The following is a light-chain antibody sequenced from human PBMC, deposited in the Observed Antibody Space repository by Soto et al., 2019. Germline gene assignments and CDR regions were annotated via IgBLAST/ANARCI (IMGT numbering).Light chain of an antibody. CDR2: GAS. J-gene: IGKJ1*01. Sequence: EIVMTQSPATLSVSPGERATLSCRASQSVSSNLAWYQQKPGQAPRLLIYGASTRATAIPARFSGSGSGTEFTLTISSLQSEDCAVYYCQQYNNWPRRTVGQGTNVEIQ. V-gene: IGKV3-15*01. CDR3: QQYNNWPRRT. CDR1: QSVSSN.